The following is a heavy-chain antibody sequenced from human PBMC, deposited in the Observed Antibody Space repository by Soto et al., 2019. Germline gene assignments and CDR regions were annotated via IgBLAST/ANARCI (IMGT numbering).Heavy chain of an antibody. V-gene: IGHV4-31*03. CDR3: ARNNPSSSWPSV. Sequence: SETLSLTCTVSVGSISSGGYYWSWIRQHPGKGLEWIGYIYYSGSTYYNPSLKSRVTISVDTSKNQFSLKLSSVTAADTAVYYCARNNPSSSWPSVWGQGTLVTVSS. CDR2: IYYSGST. D-gene: IGHD6-13*01. J-gene: IGHJ4*02. CDR1: VGSISSGGYY.